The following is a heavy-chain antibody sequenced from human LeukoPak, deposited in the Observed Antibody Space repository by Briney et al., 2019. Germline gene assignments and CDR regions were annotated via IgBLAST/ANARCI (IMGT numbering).Heavy chain of an antibody. CDR2: IYYSGST. CDR1: GGSISSYY. Sequence: SETLSLTCTVSGGSISSYYWSWIRQPPGKGLGWIGYIYYSGSTNYNPSLKSRVTISVDTSKNQFSLKLSSVTAADTAVYYCARGGATVYYFDYWGQGTLVTVSS. CDR3: ARGGATVYYFDY. V-gene: IGHV4-59*01. J-gene: IGHJ4*02. D-gene: IGHD4-17*01.